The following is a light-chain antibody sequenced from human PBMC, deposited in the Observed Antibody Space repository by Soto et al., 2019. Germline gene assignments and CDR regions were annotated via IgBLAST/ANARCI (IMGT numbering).Light chain of an antibody. Sequence: DIQMTQSPSSLSASVGDKVTITCRASQSISSYLNWYQKKPGKAPKLLIYTASSLQSGVTSRFSGSGSGTDFTLTISRLQAEAFANYCCQQGYSTLFTCGPRTEVDIK. CDR3: QQGYSTLFT. CDR2: TAS. CDR1: QSISSY. V-gene: IGKV1-39*01. J-gene: IGKJ3*01.